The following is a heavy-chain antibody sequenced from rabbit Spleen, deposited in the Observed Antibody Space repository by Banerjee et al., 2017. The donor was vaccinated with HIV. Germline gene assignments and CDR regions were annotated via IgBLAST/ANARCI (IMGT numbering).Heavy chain of an antibody. V-gene: IGHV1S40*01. CDR2: IYGGSGGYI. J-gene: IGHJ4*01. D-gene: IGHD3-1*01. CDR3: GRGGPSGGDGFNL. Sequence: IACIYGGSGGYIVYGSWAKGRLTISKTSSTTVTLQMTSLTAADTATYFCGRGGPSGGDGFNLWGPGTLVTVS.